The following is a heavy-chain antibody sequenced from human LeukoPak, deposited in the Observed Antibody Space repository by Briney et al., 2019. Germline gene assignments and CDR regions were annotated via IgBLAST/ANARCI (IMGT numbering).Heavy chain of an antibody. D-gene: IGHD6-13*01. CDR3: ARDGSDWGSSSWYASGGVTDY. CDR2: INPNSGGT. CDR1: GYTFTAYY. V-gene: IGHV1-2*02. J-gene: IGHJ4*02. Sequence: ASVKVSCKASGYTFTAYYIHWVRQAPGLGLEWMGWINPNSGGTNYAQKFQGRVTMTRDTSISTAYMELSRLRSDDTAVYYCARDGSDWGSSSWYASGGVTDYWGQGTLVTVSS.